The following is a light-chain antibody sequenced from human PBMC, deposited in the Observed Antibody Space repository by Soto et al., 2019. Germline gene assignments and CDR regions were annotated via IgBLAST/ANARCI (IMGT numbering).Light chain of an antibody. CDR2: KAS. J-gene: IGKJ1*01. CDR3: QQYNSASLT. CDR1: QTISSW. Sequence: DIQMTQSPSTLSGSVGDRVTITCRASQTISSWLAWYQQKPGKAPKLLIYKASTLKSGVPSRFSGSGSGTEFTLTISSLQPDDFATYYCQQYNSASLTFGQGTKVDIK. V-gene: IGKV1-5*03.